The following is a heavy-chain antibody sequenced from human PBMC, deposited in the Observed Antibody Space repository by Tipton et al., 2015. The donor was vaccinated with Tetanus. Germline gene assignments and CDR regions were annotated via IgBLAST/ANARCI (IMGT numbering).Heavy chain of an antibody. V-gene: IGHV3-23*01. Sequence: SLRLSCEASGFTFSNYAMAWVRQAPGKGLEWVSFINGRGSTTNYEDSVRGRFTISRDNSKNMVFVQMHSLRAEDSAIYYCAKTSGVSGRFESWGRGALVIVSS. J-gene: IGHJ4*02. CDR3: AKTSGVSGRFES. D-gene: IGHD5-12*01. CDR1: GFTFSNYA. CDR2: INGRGSTT.